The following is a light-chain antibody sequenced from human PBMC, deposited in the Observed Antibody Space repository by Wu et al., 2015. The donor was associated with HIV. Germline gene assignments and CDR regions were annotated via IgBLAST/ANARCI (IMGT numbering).Light chain of an antibody. CDR1: QGVSSSY. CDR2: ATS. CDR3: QQYGRSLVT. Sequence: EIVLTQSPDTLSLSPGERATLPCRASQGVSSSYLAWYQQKPGQAPRLLIYATSTRATGIPDRFSGSGSGTDFTLTISRLEPEDFAVYYCQQYGRSLVTFGQGTKVEFK. J-gene: IGKJ1*01. V-gene: IGKV3-20*01.